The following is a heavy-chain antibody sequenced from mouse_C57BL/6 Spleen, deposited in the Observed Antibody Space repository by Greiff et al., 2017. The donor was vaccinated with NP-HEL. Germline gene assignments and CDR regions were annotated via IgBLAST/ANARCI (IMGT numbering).Heavy chain of an antibody. CDR3: ARSQLRPWYFDV. CDR1: GYTFTSYW. Sequence: QVQLQQSGAELVMPGASVKLSCKASGYTFTSYWMHWVKQRPGQGLEWIGEIDPSDSYTNYNQKFKGKSTLTVAKSSSTAYMQLSSLTSEDSAVYYCARSQLRPWYFDVWGTGTTVTVSS. V-gene: IGHV1-69*01. D-gene: IGHD3-2*02. J-gene: IGHJ1*03. CDR2: IDPSDSYT.